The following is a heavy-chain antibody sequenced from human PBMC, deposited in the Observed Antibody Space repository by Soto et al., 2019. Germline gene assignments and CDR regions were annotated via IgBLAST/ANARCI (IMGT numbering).Heavy chain of an antibody. V-gene: IGHV1-3*01. CDR3: ARSSGWYYVDY. CDR1: GYTFTSYG. J-gene: IGHJ4*02. Sequence: QVQLVQSGAEVKKPGASVKVSCKASGYTFTSYGIHWVRQAPGQRLEWMGWINAGNGNTKYSQKCHGRVTITRDTSASTAYMELSSLRSEDTAVYYCARSSGWYYVDYWGQGTRVTVSS. CDR2: INAGNGNT. D-gene: IGHD3-22*01.